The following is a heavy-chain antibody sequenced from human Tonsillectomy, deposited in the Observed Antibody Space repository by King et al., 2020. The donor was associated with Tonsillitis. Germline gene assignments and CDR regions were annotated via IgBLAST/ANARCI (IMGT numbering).Heavy chain of an antibody. V-gene: IGHV1-46*01. CDR1: GYTFTSYY. Sequence: VQLVESGAEVKKPGASVKVSCKASGYTFTSYYMHWVRQAPGQGLEWMGIINPSGGSTSYAQKFQGRVTMTRDTSTSTVYMELSSLRSEDTAVYYCARNSPYSNYDILTDLDYWGQGTLVTVSS. D-gene: IGHD3-9*01. J-gene: IGHJ4*02. CDR2: INPSGGST. CDR3: ARNSPYSNYDILTDLDY.